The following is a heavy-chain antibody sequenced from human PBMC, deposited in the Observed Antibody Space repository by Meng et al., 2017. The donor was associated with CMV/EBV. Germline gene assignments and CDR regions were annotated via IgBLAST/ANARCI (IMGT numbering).Heavy chain of an antibody. CDR1: GFTFDDYA. V-gene: IGHV3-9*01. D-gene: IGHD3-22*01. Sequence: SLKISCAASGFTFDDYAMHWVRQAPGKGLEWVSGISWNSGSIGYADSVKGRFTISRDNAKNSLYLQMNSLRAEDTALYYCAKDIGRGDYYDWWAEFDYWARERWSPSPQ. J-gene: IGHJ4*02. CDR3: AKDIGRGDYYDWWAEFDY. CDR2: ISWNSGSI.